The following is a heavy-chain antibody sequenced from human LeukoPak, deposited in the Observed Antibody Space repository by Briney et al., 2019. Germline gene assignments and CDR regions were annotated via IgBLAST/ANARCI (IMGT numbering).Heavy chain of an antibody. CDR3: ARDRASGSYQVSFCYDLDV. CDR1: GYTFSGYY. Sequence: ASVKVSCKAPGYTFSGYYIHWVRQAPGQGLEWMGWINPNSGATNYAQKFQGRVTMTRDTSISTAYMEMSSLKSDDTAVYYCARDRASGSYQVSFCYDLDVWGLGTTVTVSS. D-gene: IGHD3-10*01. J-gene: IGHJ6*02. CDR2: INPNSGAT. V-gene: IGHV1-2*02.